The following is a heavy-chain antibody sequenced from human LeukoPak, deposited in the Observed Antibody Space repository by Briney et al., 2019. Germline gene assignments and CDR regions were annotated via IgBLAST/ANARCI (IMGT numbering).Heavy chain of an antibody. J-gene: IGHJ6*03. CDR3: TTEGGYLVLYSYYYYMDF. V-gene: IGHV3-23*01. D-gene: IGHD3-22*01. CDR1: GFTFSSYG. Sequence: GGSLRLSCAGSGFTFSSYGMSWVRQTPGKGLEWVSAISGSGVSTYYVDSVKGRFTISRDNSKNTLYLQMNSLKTEDTAVYHCTTEGGYLVLYSYYYYMDFWGKGTTVTVSS. CDR2: ISGSGVST.